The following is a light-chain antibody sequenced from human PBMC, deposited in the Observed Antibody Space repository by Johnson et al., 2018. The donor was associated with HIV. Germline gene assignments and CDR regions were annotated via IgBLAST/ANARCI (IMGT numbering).Light chain of an antibody. Sequence: QSVLTQPPSVSAAPGQKVTISCSGSSSNIGNNYVSWYQQLPGTAPKLLIYENNKRPSGIPDRFSGSKSGTSATLGITGLQTGDEADYYCGTWDSSLSAAGIYVFGTGTKVTVL. V-gene: IGLV1-51*02. J-gene: IGLJ1*01. CDR3: GTWDSSLSAAGIYV. CDR1: SSNIGNNY. CDR2: ENN.